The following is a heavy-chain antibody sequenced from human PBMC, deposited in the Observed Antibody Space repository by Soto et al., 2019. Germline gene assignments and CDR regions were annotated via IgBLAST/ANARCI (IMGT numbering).Heavy chain of an antibody. CDR3: ARGVVGNYYDSSGYYPKTEWFDP. D-gene: IGHD3-22*01. CDR2: INPSGGST. Sequence: ASVKVSCKASGYTFTSYYRHWVRQAPGQGLEWMGIINPSGGSTSYAQKFQGRVTMTRDTSTSTVYMELSSLRSEDTAVYYCARGVVGNYYDSSGYYPKTEWFDPWGQGTLVTVSS. CDR1: GYTFTSYY. V-gene: IGHV1-46*01. J-gene: IGHJ5*02.